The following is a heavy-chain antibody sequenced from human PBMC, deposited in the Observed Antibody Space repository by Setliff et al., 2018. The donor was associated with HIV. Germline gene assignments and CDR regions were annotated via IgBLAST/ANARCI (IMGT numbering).Heavy chain of an antibody. V-gene: IGHV4-39*01. D-gene: IGHD2-2*01. CDR1: GGSISSSSYY. CDR3: ARRRFVVVPTAPEADY. Sequence: SETLSLTCTVSGGSISSSSYYWGWIRQPPGKGLEWIGSIYYSGSTNYNPSLKSRVTISVDTSKNQFSLRLTSVTAADTAVYYCARRRFVVVPTAPEADYWGQGTLVTVSS. CDR2: IYYSGST. J-gene: IGHJ4*02.